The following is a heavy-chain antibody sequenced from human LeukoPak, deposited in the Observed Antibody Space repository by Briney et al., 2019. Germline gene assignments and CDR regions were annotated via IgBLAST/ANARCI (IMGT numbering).Heavy chain of an antibody. CDR2: IIPIFGTA. CDR1: GGTFSSYA. Sequence: SVKVCCKASGGTFSSYAISWVRQAPGQGLEWMGGIIPIFGTANYAQKFQGRVTITADESTSTAYMELSSLRSEDTAVYYCARAGVAEGDYFDYWGQGTLVTVSS. CDR3: ARAGVAEGDYFDY. J-gene: IGHJ4*02. D-gene: IGHD1-14*01. V-gene: IGHV1-69*13.